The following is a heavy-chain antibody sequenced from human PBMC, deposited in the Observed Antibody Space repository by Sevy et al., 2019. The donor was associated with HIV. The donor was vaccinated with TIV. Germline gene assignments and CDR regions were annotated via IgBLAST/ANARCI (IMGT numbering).Heavy chain of an antibody. Sequence: GESLKISCAASGFTFSSYAMHWVRQAPGKGLEWVAVISYDGSNKYYADSVKGRFTISRANSKNTLYLQMNSLRAEDTAVYYCAREMGGYGSGRPIGYMDVWGKGTTVTVSS. D-gene: IGHD5-18*01. V-gene: IGHV3-30-3*01. J-gene: IGHJ6*03. CDR2: ISYDGSNK. CDR1: GFTFSSYA. CDR3: AREMGGYGSGRPIGYMDV.